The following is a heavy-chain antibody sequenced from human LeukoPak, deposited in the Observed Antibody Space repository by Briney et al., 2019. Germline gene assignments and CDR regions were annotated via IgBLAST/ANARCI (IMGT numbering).Heavy chain of an antibody. CDR2: ISSSSIHI. Sequence: GGSLRLSCAASGFTFSSYSMNWVRQAPGKGLEWVSSISSSSIHIYYADSIKGRFTISRGNAQNSLFLQMNSLRAEDTAVYYCARHYGDYPLDYWGQGTLVTVSS. V-gene: IGHV3-21*01. CDR3: ARHYGDYPLDY. D-gene: IGHD4-17*01. J-gene: IGHJ4*02. CDR1: GFTFSSYS.